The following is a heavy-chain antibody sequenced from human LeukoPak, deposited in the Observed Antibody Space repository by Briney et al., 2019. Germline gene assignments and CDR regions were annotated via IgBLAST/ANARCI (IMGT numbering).Heavy chain of an antibody. CDR2: IYYSGST. CDR3: VRITTGTADY. J-gene: IGHJ4*02. D-gene: IGHD1-1*01. Sequence: SETLSLTCTVSGGSISSSSYYWGWIRQPPGKGLEWIGSIYYSGSTYYNPSLKSRVTISVDTSKNQFSLKLSSVTAADTAVYYCVRITTGTADYWGQGTLVTVSS. V-gene: IGHV4-39*01. CDR1: GGSISSSSYY.